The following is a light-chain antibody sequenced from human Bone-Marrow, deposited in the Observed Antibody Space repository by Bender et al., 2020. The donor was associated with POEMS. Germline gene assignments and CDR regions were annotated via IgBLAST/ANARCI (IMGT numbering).Light chain of an antibody. Sequence: QSALTQPASVSGSPGQSITISCTGTSSDVGGYNLVSWYQQHPGKAPKLIIYEVTNRPSGVPDRFSGSKSGNTASLTISGLQSDDEADYYCATWDDSLGARVFGGGTTLTVL. CDR2: EVT. CDR1: SSDVGGYNL. CDR3: ATWDDSLGARV. V-gene: IGLV2-14*02. J-gene: IGLJ2*01.